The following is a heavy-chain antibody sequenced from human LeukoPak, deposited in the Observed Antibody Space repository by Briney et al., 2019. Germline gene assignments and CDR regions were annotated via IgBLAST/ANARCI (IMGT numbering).Heavy chain of an antibody. V-gene: IGHV3-23*01. D-gene: IGHD3-3*01. Sequence: GGSLRLSCAASGFIFSNHGMNWVRQDPGKGLEWVSTISGSGDSTYYADSVKGRFTTSRDNSKNTLYLQMNSLRVEDTAVYYCAKGAYYGDWGQGTLVTISS. CDR2: ISGSGDST. CDR1: GFIFSNHG. CDR3: AKGAYYGD. J-gene: IGHJ4*02.